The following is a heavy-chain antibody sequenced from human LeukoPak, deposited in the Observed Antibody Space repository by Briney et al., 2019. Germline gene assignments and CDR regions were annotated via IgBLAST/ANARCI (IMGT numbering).Heavy chain of an antibody. CDR3: ARRAYSAAYWKHFDY. D-gene: IGHD1-1*01. Sequence: PSETLSLTCTVSGGSISSSSDYLGWIRQAPGKGLEWIGSIYYHENTYYNSSLKSRVTISVDTSKNQFSLKLNSVTAADTAVYFCARRAYSAAYWKHFDYWGQGTLVTVSS. V-gene: IGHV4-39*01. J-gene: IGHJ4*02. CDR2: IYYHENT. CDR1: GGSISSSSDY.